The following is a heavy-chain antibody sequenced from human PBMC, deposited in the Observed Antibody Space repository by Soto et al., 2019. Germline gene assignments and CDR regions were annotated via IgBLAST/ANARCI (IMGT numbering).Heavy chain of an antibody. CDR2: FDPEDGET. Sequence: ASVKVSCKVSGYTLTELSMHWVRQAPGKGLEWMGGFDPEDGETIYAQKFQGRVTMTEDTSTDTAYMELSSLRSEDTAVYYCATSLVPAAILSDAFDIWGQGTMVTVSS. J-gene: IGHJ3*02. D-gene: IGHD2-2*01. V-gene: IGHV1-24*01. CDR3: ATSLVPAAILSDAFDI. CDR1: GYTLTELS.